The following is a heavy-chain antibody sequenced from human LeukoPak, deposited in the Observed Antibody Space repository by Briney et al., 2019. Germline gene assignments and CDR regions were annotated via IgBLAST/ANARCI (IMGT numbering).Heavy chain of an antibody. CDR1: GGSISSYY. CDR2: VYTSGST. J-gene: IGHJ6*03. CDR3: ARKAYYYHLIDG. Sequence: SETLSLTCTVSGGSISSYYWSWIRQPAGKGLEWIGRVYTSGSTNYSPSLKGRVTMSVDTSNNQFSLKLSSVTAADTAVYYCARKAYYYHLIDGWGKRATGHR. V-gene: IGHV4-4*07.